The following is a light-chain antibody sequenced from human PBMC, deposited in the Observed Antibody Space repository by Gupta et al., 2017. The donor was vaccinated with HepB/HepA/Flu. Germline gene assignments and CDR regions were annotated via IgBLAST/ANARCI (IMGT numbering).Light chain of an antibody. J-gene: IGKJ2*01. Sequence: DIHMTQSPSSVSASVGDRVTITCRASQEISSSLAWYQQKPGQAPKLLIYGATTGQKGVPSTFSGSGSGTDFTLTISSLQPEDFAPYSCQQDHSFPLTFGQGTKLEI. CDR3: QQDHSFPLT. CDR1: QEISSS. CDR2: GAT. V-gene: IGKV1D-12*01.